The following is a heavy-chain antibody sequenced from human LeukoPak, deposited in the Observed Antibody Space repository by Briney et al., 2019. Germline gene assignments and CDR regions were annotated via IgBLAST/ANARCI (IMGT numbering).Heavy chain of an antibody. D-gene: IGHD2-2*01. Sequence: ASVKVSCKASGYTFTSYYMHWVRQAPGQGLGWMGIINPSGGCTSYAQKFQGRVTMTRDTSTSTVYMELSSLRSEDTAVYYCARDGFDVVVPAAIAPYYYYYMDVWGKGTTVTVSS. V-gene: IGHV1-46*01. J-gene: IGHJ6*03. CDR3: ARDGFDVVVPAAIAPYYYYYMDV. CDR1: GYTFTSYY. CDR2: INPSGGCT.